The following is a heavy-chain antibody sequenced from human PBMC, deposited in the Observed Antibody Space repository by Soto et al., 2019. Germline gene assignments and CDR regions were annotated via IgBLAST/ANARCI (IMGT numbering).Heavy chain of an antibody. D-gene: IGHD1-20*01. CDR2: IIPIFGTA. CDR1: GGTFSSYA. Sequence: QVQLVQSGAEVKKPGSSVKVSCKASGGTFSSYAISWVRQAPGQGLEWMGGIIPIFGTANYAQKFQGRVTITADESTSTAYMELSRLRSEDTALYYCAVCVTGTSSVRVDYYYYGMDVWGQGTTVTVSS. CDR3: AVCVTGTSSVRVDYYYYGMDV. J-gene: IGHJ6*02. V-gene: IGHV1-69*01.